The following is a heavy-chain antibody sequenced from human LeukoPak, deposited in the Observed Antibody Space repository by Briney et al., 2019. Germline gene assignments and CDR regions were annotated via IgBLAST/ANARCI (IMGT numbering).Heavy chain of an antibody. Sequence: GGSLRLSCAASEFSVGSNYMTWVRQAPGKGLEWVSLIYSGGSTYYADSVKGRFTISRDNSKNTLYLQMNSLRAEDTAVYYCARVGYFDWGRDDVFDIWGQGTMVTVSS. V-gene: IGHV3-66*01. J-gene: IGHJ3*02. CDR2: IYSGGST. D-gene: IGHD3-9*01. CDR3: ARVGYFDWGRDDVFDI. CDR1: EFSVGSNY.